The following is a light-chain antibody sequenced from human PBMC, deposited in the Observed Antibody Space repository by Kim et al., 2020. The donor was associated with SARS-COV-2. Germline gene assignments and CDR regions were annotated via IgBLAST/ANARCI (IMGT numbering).Light chain of an antibody. CDR1: QGIVNY. CDR2: AIS. J-gene: IGKJ4*01. Sequence: DIQLTQSPSLLSASVGDRVTISCRASQGIVNYLAWYQQKPGKAPDLLMYAISTLQSGVPSRFSGSGSGTDFTLTISSLQPEDFATYVCQQFHSYPLTFGGGTKVDIK. V-gene: IGKV1-9*01. CDR3: QQFHSYPLT.